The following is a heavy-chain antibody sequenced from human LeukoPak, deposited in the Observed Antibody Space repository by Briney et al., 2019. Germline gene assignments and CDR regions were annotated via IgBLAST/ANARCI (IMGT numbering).Heavy chain of an antibody. CDR1: GGSISSYS. Sequence: SETLSLTCPVSGGSISSYSWSWIRQPPGKGLEWIGYIYYSGSTNYNPSLKSRVTISVDTSKNQFSLKLSSVTAADTAVYYCARQGYSSSGGFSWGQGTLVTVSS. V-gene: IGHV4-59*08. J-gene: IGHJ5*02. D-gene: IGHD6-13*01. CDR3: ARQGYSSSGGFS. CDR2: IYYSGST.